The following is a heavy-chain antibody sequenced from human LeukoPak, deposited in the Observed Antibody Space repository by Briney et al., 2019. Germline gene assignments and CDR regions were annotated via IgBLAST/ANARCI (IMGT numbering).Heavy chain of an antibody. CDR2: ISWDSGSI. CDR3: AKDLDEHDYGDSYFDY. CDR1: GFTFDDYA. J-gene: IGHJ4*02. Sequence: PGRSLRLSCAASGFTFDDYAMYWVRQAPGKGLEWVSSISWDSGSIGYADSVKGRFTISRDNAKNSLYLQMNSLRAEDTALYYCAKDLDEHDYGDSYFDYWGQGTLVTVSS. V-gene: IGHV3-9*01. D-gene: IGHD4-17*01.